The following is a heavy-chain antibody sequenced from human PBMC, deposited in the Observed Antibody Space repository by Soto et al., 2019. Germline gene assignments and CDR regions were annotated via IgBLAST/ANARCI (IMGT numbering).Heavy chain of an antibody. CDR1: GFTFSNYA. D-gene: IGHD3-9*01. CDR3: AKKSRYFDWLLRY. V-gene: IGHV3-23*01. Sequence: PGGSLRLFCAASGFTFSNYAMSWFGQSPGKGLEWVSAISGSGGSTYYADSVKGRFTISSDNSKNTLYLQMNSLRAEDTAVYYCAKKSRYFDWLLRYWGQGTLVTVSS. CDR2: ISGSGGST. J-gene: IGHJ4*02.